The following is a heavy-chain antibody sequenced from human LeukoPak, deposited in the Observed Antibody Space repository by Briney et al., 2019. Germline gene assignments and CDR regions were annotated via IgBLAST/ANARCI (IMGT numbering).Heavy chain of an antibody. CDR1: GYTFTSHY. CDR2: INPSGGST. Sequence: ASVKVSCKASGYTFTSHYMHWVRQAPRQGLEWMGIINPSGGSTSYAQKFQGRVTMTRDMSTSTDYMELSSLRSEDTAVYYCARDNSVEDTAWWFDPWGQGTLVTVSS. CDR3: ARDNSVEDTAWWFDP. D-gene: IGHD4-23*01. J-gene: IGHJ5*02. V-gene: IGHV1-46*01.